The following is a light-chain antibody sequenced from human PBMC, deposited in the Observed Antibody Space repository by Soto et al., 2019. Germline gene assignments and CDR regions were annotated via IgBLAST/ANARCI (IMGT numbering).Light chain of an antibody. CDR1: QSVSSN. V-gene: IGKV3-15*01. Sequence: EIVMTQSPATLSVSPGERATLSCRASQSVSSNLAWYQQKPGQAPRILIYGASTRATGIPARFSGSGSGTEFTLTISRLQSEDFAVYYSQQYNNWPPITFGGGTKVEIK. CDR3: QQYNNWPPIT. CDR2: GAS. J-gene: IGKJ4*01.